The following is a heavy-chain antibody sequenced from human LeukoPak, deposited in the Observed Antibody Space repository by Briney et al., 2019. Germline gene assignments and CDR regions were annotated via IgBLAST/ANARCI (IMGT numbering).Heavy chain of an antibody. D-gene: IGHD5-18*01. V-gene: IGHV3-49*04. CDR3: TRGLDTAMACYYYYMDV. J-gene: IGHJ6*03. CDR2: IRSKAYGGTT. Sequence: PGRSLRLSCTASGFTFGDYAMSWVRQAPGKGLEWVGFIRSKAYGGTTEYAASVKGRFTISRDDSKSIAYLQMNSLKTEDTAVYYCTRGLDTAMACYYYYMDVWGRGTTVTVSS. CDR1: GFTFGDYA.